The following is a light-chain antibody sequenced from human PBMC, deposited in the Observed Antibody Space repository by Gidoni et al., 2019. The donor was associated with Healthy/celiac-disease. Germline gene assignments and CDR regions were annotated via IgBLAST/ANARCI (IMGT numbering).Light chain of an antibody. CDR2: GKN. Sequence: SSELTQDPAVSVALGQTVRITCQGDSLRDYYATWYQQKPGQAPVLVIYGKNNRPSGIPDRFSGSSSGNTASLTITGAQAEDEADYYCNSRDSSGKHLVFGGGTKLTVL. V-gene: IGLV3-19*01. CDR3: NSRDSSGKHLV. CDR1: SLRDYY. J-gene: IGLJ2*01.